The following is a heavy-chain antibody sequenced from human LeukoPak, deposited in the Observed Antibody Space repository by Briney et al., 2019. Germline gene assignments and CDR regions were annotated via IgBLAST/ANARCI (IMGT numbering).Heavy chain of an antibody. Sequence: PSETLSLTCTVSGGSISSYYWSWIRQPPGKGLEWIGCIYYSGSTNYNPSLKSRVTISVDTSKNQFSLKLSSVTAADTAVYYCARVRIGIQLWSTADNWFDPWGQGTLVTVSS. CDR1: GGSISSYY. D-gene: IGHD5-18*01. V-gene: IGHV4-59*01. CDR2: IYYSGST. CDR3: ARVRIGIQLWSTADNWFDP. J-gene: IGHJ5*02.